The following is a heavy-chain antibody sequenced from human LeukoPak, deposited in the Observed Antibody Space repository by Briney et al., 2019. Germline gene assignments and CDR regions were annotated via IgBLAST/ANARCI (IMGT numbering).Heavy chain of an antibody. J-gene: IGHJ6*03. D-gene: IGHD3-3*01. CDR2: ISSSSSYI. CDR3: ARDTFGVVIWLCYMDV. Sequence: PGGSLRLSCAASGFTFSSYSMNWVRQAPGKGLEWVSSISSSSSYIYYADSVKGRFTISRDNAKNSLYLQMNSLRAEDTAVYYCARDTFGVVIWLCYMDVWGKGTTVTVSS. CDR1: GFTFSSYS. V-gene: IGHV3-21*01.